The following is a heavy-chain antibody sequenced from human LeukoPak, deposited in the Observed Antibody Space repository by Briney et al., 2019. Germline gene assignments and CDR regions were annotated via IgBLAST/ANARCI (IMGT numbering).Heavy chain of an antibody. V-gene: IGHV4-38-2*02. D-gene: IGHD5-12*01. J-gene: IGHJ4*02. CDR2: IYHSGST. Sequence: SEALSLTCTVSGYSISSGYYWGWIRQPPGKGLEWIGSIYHSGSTYYNPSLKSRVTISVDTSKNQFSLKLSSVTAADTAVYYCASPLVVATIHWGQGTLVTVSS. CDR1: GYSISSGYY. CDR3: ASPLVVATIH.